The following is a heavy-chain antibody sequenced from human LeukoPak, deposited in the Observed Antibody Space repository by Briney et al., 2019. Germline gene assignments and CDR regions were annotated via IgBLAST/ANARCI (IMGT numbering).Heavy chain of an antibody. Sequence: QAGGSLRLSCAASGFTFSSYGMHWVRQAPGKGLEWVSAISGSGGSTYYADSVKGRFTISRDNSKNTLYLQMNSLRAEDTAVYYCAKDTVSGSYQDYWGQGTLVTVSS. J-gene: IGHJ4*02. CDR1: GFTFSSYG. CDR2: ISGSGGST. D-gene: IGHD3-10*01. V-gene: IGHV3-23*01. CDR3: AKDTVSGSYQDY.